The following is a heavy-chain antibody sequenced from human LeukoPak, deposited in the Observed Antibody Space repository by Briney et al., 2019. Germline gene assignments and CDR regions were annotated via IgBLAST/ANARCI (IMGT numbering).Heavy chain of an antibody. V-gene: IGHV1-3*04. J-gene: IGHJ4*02. CDR2: INTVKDDI. Sequence: ASMKVSCKASGCSLTNFPLHWVRRAPGQSLEWMGWINTVKDDIKYSQKFQDRVTITTDTSANTAYVELNSLTSEDTAMYYCARGRGSNSLDYWGQGTLVTVSS. CDR1: GCSLTNFP. CDR3: ARGRGSNSLDY. D-gene: IGHD1-26*01.